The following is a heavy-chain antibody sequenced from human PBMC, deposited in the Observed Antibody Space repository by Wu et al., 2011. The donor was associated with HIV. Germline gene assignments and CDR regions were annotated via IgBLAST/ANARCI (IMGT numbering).Heavy chain of an antibody. D-gene: IGHD4-17*01. V-gene: IGHV1-46*01. CDR2: INPNNGRA. J-gene: IGHJ4*02. CDR3: ARTYGDYDKFDY. Sequence: QVQLVQSGAEVKKPGASVKVSCKASGYTFTSYYIHWVRQAPGQGLEWMGIINPNNGRATYAQKFQGRVTMTRDTSTSTVYMDLSSLRFEDTAVYYCARTYGDYDKFDYWGQGTLVTVSS. CDR1: GYTFTSYY.